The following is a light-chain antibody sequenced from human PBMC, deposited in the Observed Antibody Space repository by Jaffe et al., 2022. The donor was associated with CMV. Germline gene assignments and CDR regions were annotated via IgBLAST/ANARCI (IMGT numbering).Light chain of an antibody. CDR1: SSDIGGYDY. V-gene: IGLV2-8*01. CDR2: EVN. Sequence: QSALTQPPSASGSPGQSVTISCTGTSSDIGGYDYVSWYQQYPGKAPKFLIYEVNKRPSGVPDRFSGSKSGNTASLTVSGLQAEDEADYYCSSYAGNDNVIFGGGTKLTVL. J-gene: IGLJ2*01. CDR3: SSYAGNDNVI.